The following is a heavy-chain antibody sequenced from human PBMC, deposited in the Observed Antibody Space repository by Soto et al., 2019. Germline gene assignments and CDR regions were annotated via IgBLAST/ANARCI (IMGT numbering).Heavy chain of an antibody. J-gene: IGHJ4*02. D-gene: IGHD6-13*01. CDR3: AKSFSSNWYDYFNS. CDR2: ISGSGSDT. CDR1: GFGLIDFA. V-gene: IGHV3-23*01. Sequence: GGSLRLSCVASGFGLIDFAMSWVRQAPGKGLQWVSAISGSGSDTYYADSVKGRFTISRDTSKNTLYLQMNSLRAEDTALYYCAKSFSSNWYDYFNSWGQGSLVTVSS.